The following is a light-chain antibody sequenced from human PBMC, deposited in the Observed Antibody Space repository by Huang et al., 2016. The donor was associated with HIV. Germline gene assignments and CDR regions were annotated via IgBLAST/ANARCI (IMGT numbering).Light chain of an antibody. J-gene: IGKJ4*01. V-gene: IGKV3-15*01. CDR1: HSVESD. CDR2: DAS. CDR3: QQYNDWPPLT. Sequence: ELEMMQSPATLSVSPGERATLSCRASHSVESDLAWYQQKPGQAPRLLIYDASTRATGISAKFNGTGSGTEFSLSITNLQSEDFAVYYCQQYNDWPPLTFGGGTKVEI.